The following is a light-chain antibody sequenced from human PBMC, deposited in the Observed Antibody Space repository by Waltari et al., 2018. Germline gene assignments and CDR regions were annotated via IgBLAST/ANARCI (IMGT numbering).Light chain of an antibody. J-gene: IGLJ2*01. CDR1: RSDIGAYNF. CDR3: CSYVGGSRVL. Sequence: QSVLTQPASVSGSPGQSITISCTGTRSDIGAYNFVSWFQQLPGQAPRLLISEATKRPSVVSYRFSGSESGNTASLSVSDLQAEDEADYYCCSYVGGSRVLFGGGTKLTV. CDR2: EAT. V-gene: IGLV2-23*01.